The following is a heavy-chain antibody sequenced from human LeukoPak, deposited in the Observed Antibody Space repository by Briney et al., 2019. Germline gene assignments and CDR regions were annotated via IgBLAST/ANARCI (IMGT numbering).Heavy chain of an antibody. Sequence: ASVKVSCKASGYTFTSYDVNWVRQATGQGLEWMGWVSPNSANTAYAQKFQGRVTMTRNTSISTAYIELSSLRSEDTAVYYCVIKLSGGGYWVQGTLVTVSS. J-gene: IGHJ4*02. CDR3: VIKLSGGGY. D-gene: IGHD2-15*01. CDR1: GYTFTSYD. V-gene: IGHV1-8*01. CDR2: VSPNSANT.